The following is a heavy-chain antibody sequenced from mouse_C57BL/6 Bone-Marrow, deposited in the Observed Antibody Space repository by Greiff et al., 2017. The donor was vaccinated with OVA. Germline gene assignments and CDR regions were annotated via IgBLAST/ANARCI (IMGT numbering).Heavy chain of an antibody. CDR1: GFTFSSYG. V-gene: IGHV5-6*01. Sequence: EVKLVESGGDLVKPGGSLKLSCAASGFTFSSYGMSWVRQTPDKRLEWVATISSGGSYTYYPDSVKGRFTISRDNAKNTLYLQMSSLKSEDTAMYYCARLYYYGSSPWGQGTTLTVSS. J-gene: IGHJ2*01. CDR2: ISSGGSYT. D-gene: IGHD1-1*01. CDR3: ARLYYYGSSP.